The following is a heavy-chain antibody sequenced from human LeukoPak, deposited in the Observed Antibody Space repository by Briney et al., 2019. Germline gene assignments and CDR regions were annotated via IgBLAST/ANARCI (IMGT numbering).Heavy chain of an antibody. J-gene: IGHJ4*02. V-gene: IGHV1-2*02. D-gene: IGHD3-22*01. CDR3: ARSPIYYYDTSGLYDFEY. CDR1: GYTFTGYY. Sequence: ASVKVSCKASGYTFTGYYMHWVRQAPGQGLEWMGWINPNSGGTNYAQKFQGRVTMTTDTSTSTAYMELRSLRSDDTAVYYCARSPIYYYDTSGLYDFEYWGLGTLVTVSS. CDR2: INPNSGGT.